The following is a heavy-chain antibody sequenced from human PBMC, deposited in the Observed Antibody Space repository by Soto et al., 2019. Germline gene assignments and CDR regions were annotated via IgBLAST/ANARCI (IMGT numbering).Heavy chain of an antibody. Sequence: GGSLRLSCTTSGFTFGDYAMGWSRQAPGKGLEWVSFIRAKAYGGARAYAASVKGRFTISRDDSKSIAYLQMDSLKTEDTGVYYCARDSISRVAAFDSWGQGTPVTVSS. J-gene: IGHJ4*02. CDR3: ARDSISRVAAFDS. V-gene: IGHV3-49*03. D-gene: IGHD6-19*01. CDR2: IRAKAYGGAR. CDR1: GFTFGDYA.